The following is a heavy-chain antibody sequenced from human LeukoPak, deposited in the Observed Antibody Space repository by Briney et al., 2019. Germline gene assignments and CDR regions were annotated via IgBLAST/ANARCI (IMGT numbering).Heavy chain of an antibody. J-gene: IGHJ6*02. Sequence: PSETLSLTCTVSGGSISSYYWSWIRQPPGKGLEWIGYIYYSGSTNYNPSLKSRVTMSVDTSKNQFSLKLSSVTAADTAVYYCVRDSGQWLVGSYYYYGMDVWGQGTTVTVSS. CDR2: IYYSGST. CDR3: VRDSGQWLVGSYYYYGMDV. CDR1: GGSISSYY. D-gene: IGHD6-19*01. V-gene: IGHV4-59*12.